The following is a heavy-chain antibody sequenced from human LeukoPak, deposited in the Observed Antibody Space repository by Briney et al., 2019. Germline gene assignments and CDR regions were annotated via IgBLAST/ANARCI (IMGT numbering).Heavy chain of an antibody. CDR2: ISSSSIYI. V-gene: IGHV3-21*01. CDR1: GFTFSTYS. D-gene: IGHD1-1*01. J-gene: IGHJ5*02. Sequence: GGSLRLSCAASGFTFSTYSMNWVRQAPGKGLEWVASISSSSIYIHYADSVKGRFTISRDNAKNSLYLQMNSRRAEDTAVYYCARDQTTYLTTTEYKWFDPWGQGTLVTVSS. CDR3: ARDQTTYLTTTEYKWFDP.